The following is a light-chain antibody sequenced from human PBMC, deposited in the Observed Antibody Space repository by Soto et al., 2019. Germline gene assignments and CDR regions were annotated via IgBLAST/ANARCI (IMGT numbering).Light chain of an antibody. CDR1: SSDVGSYNL. CDR3: CSYAGSSTLV. CDR2: DGS. J-gene: IGLJ1*01. Sequence: QSALTQPASVSGSPGQSITISCTGTSSDVGSYNLVSWYQQHPGKAPKLMIYDGSERPSGVSNRFSGSKSGNTASLTISGLQAEDEADYYCCSYAGSSTLVFGAGTKLTVL. V-gene: IGLV2-23*01.